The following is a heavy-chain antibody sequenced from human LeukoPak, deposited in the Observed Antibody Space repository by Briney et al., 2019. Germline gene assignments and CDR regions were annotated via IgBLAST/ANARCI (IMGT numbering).Heavy chain of an antibody. CDR1: GFSFRSYG. V-gene: IGHV3-33*01. Sequence: GRSLRLSCAASGFSFRSYGMHWVRQAPGKGLEWVAVIWYDGSNKYYADSVKGRFTISRDNAQTSLYLQMNSLRAEDTAVYYCARASDPWLQLTWGQGTLVTVSS. D-gene: IGHD5-24*01. CDR3: ARASDPWLQLT. J-gene: IGHJ5*02. CDR2: IWYDGSNK.